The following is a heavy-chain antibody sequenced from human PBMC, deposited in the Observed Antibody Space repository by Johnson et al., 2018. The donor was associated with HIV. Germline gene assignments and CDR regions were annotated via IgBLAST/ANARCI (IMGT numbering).Heavy chain of an antibody. CDR1: GFTFSSYA. CDR3: ATSTASDAFDI. J-gene: IGHJ3*02. Sequence: VQLVESGGGVVQPGRSLRLSCSASGFTFSSYAMHWVRQAPGKGLEWVAIISYDGSNKYYADPVKGRFTISRANSKNPLYLQMNSLRAEDTAVYYCATSTASDAFDIWGQGTMVTVSS. CDR2: ISYDGSNK. D-gene: IGHD1-1*01. V-gene: IGHV3-30-3*01.